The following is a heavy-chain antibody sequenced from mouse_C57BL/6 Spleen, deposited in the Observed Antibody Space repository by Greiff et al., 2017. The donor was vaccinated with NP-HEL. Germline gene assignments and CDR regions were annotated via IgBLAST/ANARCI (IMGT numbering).Heavy chain of an antibody. CDR2: IDPSDSET. CDR3: ARGGYYDLPAY. CDR1: GYTFTSYW. D-gene: IGHD2-3*01. V-gene: IGHV1-52*01. J-gene: IGHJ3*01. Sequence: QVQLQQPGAELVRPGSSVKLSCKASGYTFTSYWMHWVKQRPIQGLEWIGNIDPSDSETHYNQKFKDKATLTVDKSSSTAYMQLSSLTSEDSAVYYCARGGYYDLPAYWGQGTLVTVSA.